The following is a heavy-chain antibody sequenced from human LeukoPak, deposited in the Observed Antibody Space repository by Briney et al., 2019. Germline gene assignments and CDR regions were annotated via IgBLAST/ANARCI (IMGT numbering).Heavy chain of an antibody. D-gene: IGHD3-22*01. V-gene: IGHV1-69*04. Sequence: ASVKVSCKASGGTFSSYAISWVRQAPGQGLEWMGRIIPILGIANYAQEFQGRVTITADKSTSTAYMELSSLRSEDTAVYYCAREYYYDSSGQLGYFDYWGQGTLVTVSS. J-gene: IGHJ4*02. CDR2: IIPILGIA. CDR3: AREYYYDSSGQLGYFDY. CDR1: GGTFSSYA.